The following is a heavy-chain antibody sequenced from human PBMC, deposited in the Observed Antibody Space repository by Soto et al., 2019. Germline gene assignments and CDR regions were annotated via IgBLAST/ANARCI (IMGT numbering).Heavy chain of an antibody. Sequence: QVQLVESGGGVVQPGRSLRLSCVASAFSFSSYAMHWVRQAPGKGLEWVAVISYDGNNRWYADSVKGRFTISRDKDENTLYLQMTSLRAEATAVYYCAKNYYGAGSYLMMDDFWGQGTLVTVSA. CDR3: AKNYYGAGSYLMMDDF. CDR2: ISYDGNNR. V-gene: IGHV3-30*18. D-gene: IGHD3-10*01. CDR1: AFSFSSYA. J-gene: IGHJ4*02.